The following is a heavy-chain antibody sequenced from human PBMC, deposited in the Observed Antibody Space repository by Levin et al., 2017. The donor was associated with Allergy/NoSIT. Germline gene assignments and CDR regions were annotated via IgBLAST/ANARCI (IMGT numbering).Heavy chain of an antibody. CDR2: IFHSGTT. CDR3: ASPGRGAFDI. CDR1: GDSISSSNW. D-gene: IGHD3-10*01. V-gene: IGHV4-4*02. J-gene: IGHJ3*02. Sequence: SQTLSLTCEVSGDSISSSNWWTWVRQPPGKGLEWIGEIFHSGTTNYNPSLTSRVTMSVDKSKNQFSLKLTSVTAADTAVYFCASPGRGAFDIWGQGTLVTVSS.